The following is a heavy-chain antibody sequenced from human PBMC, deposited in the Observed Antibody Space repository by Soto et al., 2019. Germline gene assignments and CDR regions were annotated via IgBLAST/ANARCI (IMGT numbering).Heavy chain of an antibody. CDR1: GFSFSTFE. D-gene: IGHD3-16*01. V-gene: IGHV3-23*01. CDR2: ISDDGSRT. CDR3: GKGGWLDF. J-gene: IGHJ5*01. Sequence: EVQLLESGGGLVQPGGSLRLSCAASGFSFSTFEMSWVRQAPGRGLEWVSFISDDGSRTYYADAAKGRFTISRDNSKHTLYLQMNSLTAEDTAVYACGKGGWLDFWGQGTLVTVSS.